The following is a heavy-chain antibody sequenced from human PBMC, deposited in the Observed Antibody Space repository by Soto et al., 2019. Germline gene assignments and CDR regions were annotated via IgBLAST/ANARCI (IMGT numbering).Heavy chain of an antibody. D-gene: IGHD3-22*01. CDR1: GGSISSGGYS. CDR3: ARIAYYDSSGYYYLWFDP. V-gene: IGHV4-30-2*01. CDR2: IYHSGST. Sequence: SETLSLTCAVSGGSISSGGYSWSWIRQPPGKGLEWIGYIYHSGSTYYNPSLKSRVTISVDRSKNQFSLKLSSVTAADTAVYYCARIAYYDSSGYYYLWFDPWGQGTLVTVSS. J-gene: IGHJ5*02.